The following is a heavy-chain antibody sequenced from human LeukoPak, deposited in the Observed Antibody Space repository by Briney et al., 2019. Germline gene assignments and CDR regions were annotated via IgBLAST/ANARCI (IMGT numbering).Heavy chain of an antibody. CDR3: ARDQVVVSPGGYCGMDV. CDR2: IKQDGSEK. V-gene: IGHV3-7*01. CDR1: GFTFSSYW. D-gene: IGHD2-2*01. J-gene: IGHJ6*02. Sequence: PGGSLRLSCAASGFTFSSYWMSWVRQAPGKGLEWVANIKQDGSEKYYVDSVKGRFTISRDNAKDSLYLQMYSLRAEDTAVYYCARDQVVVSPGGYCGMDVWGQGTTVTVSS.